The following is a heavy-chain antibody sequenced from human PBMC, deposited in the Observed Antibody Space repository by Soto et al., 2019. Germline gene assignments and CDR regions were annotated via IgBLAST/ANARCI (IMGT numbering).Heavy chain of an antibody. CDR2: VYNSGST. CDR3: ARYRREAVAGYTLDN. D-gene: IGHD6-13*01. V-gene: IGHV4-59*07. Sequence: DTLSLNFTVSCGPISSNYWTVLLQPPGNGLEWIGYVYNSGSTNYNPSLKSRVTISEDTSKSQFSLKVNSMTAADTAVYYCARYRREAVAGYTLDNWGQGILVTVSS. J-gene: IGHJ4*02. CDR1: CGPISSNY.